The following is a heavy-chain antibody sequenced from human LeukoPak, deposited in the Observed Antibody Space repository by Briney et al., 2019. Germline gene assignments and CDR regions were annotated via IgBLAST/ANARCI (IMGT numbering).Heavy chain of an antibody. CDR2: IYSSGST. V-gene: IGHV3-66*03. Sequence: GGSLRLSCAASGFIVSSHYISWVRQAPGKGLEWVSVIYSSGSTYYADSVRGRFTISRDSSKNTVHLQMNSLRTEDTAVYYCARDYGGAFRGWFDPWGQGTLVTVSS. CDR3: ARDYGGAFRGWFDP. D-gene: IGHD4-23*01. CDR1: GFIVSSHY. J-gene: IGHJ5*02.